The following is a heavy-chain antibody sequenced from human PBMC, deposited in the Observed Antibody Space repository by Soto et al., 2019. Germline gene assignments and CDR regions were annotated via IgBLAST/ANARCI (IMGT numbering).Heavy chain of an antibody. Sequence: ASVKVSCKASGYTFTSYDINWVRQATGQGLEWMGWMNPNSGNTGYAQKFQGRVTMTRNTSISTAYMELSSLRSEDTAVYYRARGLSSSWDPNWFDPWRQGTLVTVSS. J-gene: IGHJ5*02. CDR1: GYTFTSYD. D-gene: IGHD6-13*01. V-gene: IGHV1-8*01. CDR3: ARGLSSSWDPNWFDP. CDR2: MNPNSGNT.